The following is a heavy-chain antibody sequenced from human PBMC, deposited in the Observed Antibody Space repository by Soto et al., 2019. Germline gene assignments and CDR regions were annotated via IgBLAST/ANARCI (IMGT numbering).Heavy chain of an antibody. CDR3: ARDSGYGSGNSVNHYLDY. Sequence: EVQLEESGGGLVQPGGSLRLSCAAAGFTFGVYWMSWVRQAPGKGLEWLGTIKGDASEKKYVDAVKGRFTISRDNAKNSLYLQMDRLRAEDTDVYYCARDSGYGSGNSVNHYLDYWGHGTLVTVSS. V-gene: IGHV3-7*01. CDR2: IKGDASEK. CDR1: GFTFGVYW. J-gene: IGHJ4*01. D-gene: IGHD3-10*01.